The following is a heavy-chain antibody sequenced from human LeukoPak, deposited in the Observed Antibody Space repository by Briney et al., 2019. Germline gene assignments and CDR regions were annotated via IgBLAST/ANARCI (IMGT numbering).Heavy chain of an antibody. CDR3: AKDHPGGWYVL. CDR2: ISSSSSTI. V-gene: IGHV3-48*01. J-gene: IGHJ4*02. D-gene: IGHD6-19*01. Sequence: GGSLRLSCAASGFTFSSYSMNWVRQAPGKGLEWVSYISSSSSTIYYADSVKGRFTISRDNSKNTLYLQMNSLRAEDTAVYYCAKDHPGGWYVLWGQGTLVTVSS. CDR1: GFTFSSYS.